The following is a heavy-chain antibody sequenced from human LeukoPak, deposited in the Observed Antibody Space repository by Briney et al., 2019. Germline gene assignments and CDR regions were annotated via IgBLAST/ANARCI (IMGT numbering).Heavy chain of an antibody. CDR2: IWNDGSET. CDR1: GFIFSNYG. CDR3: ARNWGFDS. J-gene: IGHJ4*02. D-gene: IGHD7-27*01. Sequence: PGGSLRLSCAASGFIFSNYGMHWVRQAPGKRLEWVAVIWNDGSETFHADSVKGRFRIARDNSKNTLYLQMNSLRAEDTAVYYCARNWGFDSWGQGTLVTVSS. V-gene: IGHV3-33*01.